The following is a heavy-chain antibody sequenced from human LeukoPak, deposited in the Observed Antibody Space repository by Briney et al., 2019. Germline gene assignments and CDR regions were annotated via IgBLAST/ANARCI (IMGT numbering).Heavy chain of an antibody. CDR2: ITWDGGNL. J-gene: IGHJ4*02. D-gene: IGHD3-3*01. Sequence: SLRLSCVTSGFTFGDYTMHWIRQVPGKGLELLSGITWDGGNLAYADSVKGRFTISRDNARNSLYLQMNSLRNEDMAFYFCAKGYTFHGVAHDSGYFDYWGQGTLVTVSS. CDR1: GFTFGDYT. CDR3: AKGYTFHGVAHDSGYFDY. V-gene: IGHV3-9*03.